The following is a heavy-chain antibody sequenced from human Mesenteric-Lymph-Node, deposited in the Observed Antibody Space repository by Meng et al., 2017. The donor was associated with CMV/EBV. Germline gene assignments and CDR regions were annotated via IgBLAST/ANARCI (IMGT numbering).Heavy chain of an antibody. CDR3: ARYCSSTSCSPDPHAFDI. CDR2: ISSSSGDI. V-gene: IGHV3-21*01. J-gene: IGHJ3*02. CDR1: GFTFNIYS. Sequence: GESLKISCAASGFTFNIYSMNWVRQAPGKGLEWVSCISSSSGDIYYADSVKGRFTISRDNARNSLYLQMNSLRVEDTAVYYCARYCSSTSCSPDPHAFDIWGQGTMVTVSS. D-gene: IGHD2-2*01.